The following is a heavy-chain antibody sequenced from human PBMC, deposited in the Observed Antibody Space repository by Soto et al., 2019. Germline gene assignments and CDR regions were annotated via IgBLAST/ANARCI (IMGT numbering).Heavy chain of an antibody. V-gene: IGHV3-30*18. CDR2: ISYDGSNK. CDR1: GFSFSKHG. J-gene: IGHJ4*02. CDR3: ANDRVESGLGEIDF. Sequence: QVQLVESGGGVVQPGRSLRLSCAAAGFSFSKHGMHWVRQVPGKGLEWVAIISYDGSNKYYGDSVKGRFTVSRDNSKNALYRQMNSLRGDDTAVYYCANDRVESGLGEIDFWGQGTLVTGFS. D-gene: IGHD3-16*01.